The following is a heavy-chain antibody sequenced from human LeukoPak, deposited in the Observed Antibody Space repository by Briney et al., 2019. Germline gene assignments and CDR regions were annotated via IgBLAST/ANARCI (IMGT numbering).Heavy chain of an antibody. D-gene: IGHD4-23*01. Sequence: PGGSLRLSCAASGFTFSSYWMSWVRQAPGKGLEWVANIKQDGSEKYYVDSVKGRFTISRDNAKNSLYLQMNSLRAEDTAVYYCAKGSARRWFWYFDYWGQGTLVTVSS. CDR1: GFTFSSYW. J-gene: IGHJ4*02. CDR3: AKGSARRWFWYFDY. CDR2: IKQDGSEK. V-gene: IGHV3-7*01.